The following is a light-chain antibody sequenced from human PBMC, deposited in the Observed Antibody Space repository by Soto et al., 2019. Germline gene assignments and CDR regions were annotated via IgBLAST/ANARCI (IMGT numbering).Light chain of an antibody. J-gene: IGLJ3*02. CDR1: SSDVGGYNY. CDR2: EVS. V-gene: IGLV2-14*01. Sequence: QSALTQPASVSGPPGQSITISCTGTSSDVGGYNYVSWYQQHPGKAPKLMIYEVSNRPSGVSNRFSGSKSGNTASLTISGLQAEDEADYYCSSYTSSSTLEWVFGGGTKLTVL. CDR3: SSYTSSSTLEWV.